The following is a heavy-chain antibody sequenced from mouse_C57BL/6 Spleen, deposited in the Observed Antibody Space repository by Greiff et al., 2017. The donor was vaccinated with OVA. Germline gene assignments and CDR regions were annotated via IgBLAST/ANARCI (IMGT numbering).Heavy chain of an antibody. CDR3: ARSPITTVVATDYFDV. CDR2: ISYSGST. V-gene: IGHV3-8*01. D-gene: IGHD1-1*01. CDR1: GYSITSDY. J-gene: IGHJ1*03. Sequence: DVQLQESGPGLAKPSQPLSLTCSVTGYSITSDYWNWIRKFPGNKLEYMGYISYSGSTYYNPSLKSRISITRDTSKNQYYLQLNSVTTEDTATYYCARSPITTVVATDYFDVWGTGTTVTVSS.